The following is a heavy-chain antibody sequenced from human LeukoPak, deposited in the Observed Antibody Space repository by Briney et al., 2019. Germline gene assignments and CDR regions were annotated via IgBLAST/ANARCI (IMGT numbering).Heavy chain of an antibody. CDR3: VRGYSSSWYGY. D-gene: IGHD6-13*01. CDR2: IYYSGST. J-gene: IGHJ4*02. V-gene: IGHV4-59*01. CDR1: GGSISSYY. Sequence: SETLSLTCTVSGGSISSYYWSWIRQPPGKGLEWIGYIYYSGSTNYNPSLKSRVTKSVDTSKNQFSLKLSSVTAADTAVYYCVRGYSSSWYGYWGQGTLVTVSS.